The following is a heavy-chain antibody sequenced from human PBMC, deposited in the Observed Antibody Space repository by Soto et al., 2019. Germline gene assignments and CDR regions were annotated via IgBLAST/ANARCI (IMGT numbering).Heavy chain of an antibody. CDR2: VYYSGTT. Sequence: SETLSLTCTVSGGSVSSGSHYWSWIRQPPGRRLEWIGHVYYSGTTNYNPSLRSRVTISVDTSNAQFSLQVRSVTAADTAIYFCAKGLYYFDYWGQGALVTVSS. J-gene: IGHJ4*02. V-gene: IGHV4-61*01. CDR1: GGSVSSGSHY. CDR3: AKGLYYFDY.